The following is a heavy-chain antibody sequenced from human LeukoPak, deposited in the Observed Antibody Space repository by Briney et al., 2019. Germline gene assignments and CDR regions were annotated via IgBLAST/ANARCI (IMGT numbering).Heavy chain of an antibody. CDR3: ARADYGDYVTFDY. V-gene: IGHV4-59*01. J-gene: IGHJ4*02. Sequence: SETLSLTCTVSGGSISSYYWSWIRQPPGKGLEWIGYIYYSGSTNYNPSLKSRVTKSVDTSKNQFSLKLSSVTAADTAVYYCARADYGDYVTFDYWGQGTLVTVSS. CDR1: GGSISSYY. CDR2: IYYSGST. D-gene: IGHD4-17*01.